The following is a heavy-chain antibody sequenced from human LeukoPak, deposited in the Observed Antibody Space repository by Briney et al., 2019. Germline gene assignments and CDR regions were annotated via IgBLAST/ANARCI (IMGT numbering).Heavy chain of an antibody. V-gene: IGHV4-39*01. CDR3: ARRDVWRSPFDY. CDR2: IYYSGST. D-gene: IGHD3-16*01. J-gene: IGHJ4*02. Sequence: PSETLSLTCTVSGGSISSSSYYWGWIRQPPGKGLEWIGSIYYSGSTYYNPSLKSRVTISVDTSKNQFSLKLSSVTAADTAVYYCARRDVWRSPFDYWGQGTLVTVSS. CDR1: GGSISSSSYY.